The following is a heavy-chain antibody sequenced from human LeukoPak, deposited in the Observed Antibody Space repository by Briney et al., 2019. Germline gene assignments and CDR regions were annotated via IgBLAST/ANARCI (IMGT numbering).Heavy chain of an antibody. CDR3: TRYNNDHFDY. D-gene: IGHD1-14*01. CDR2: IAYVGSRA. J-gene: IGHJ4*02. V-gene: IGHV3-33*01. Sequence: GGALRLSCAGTGFTFGGYGMHGFRQTPGKGGEGVAVIAYVGSRAFYADSVKGRFTISRDNSKNTMSVQMDDLRAEDTAVYYCTRYNNDHFDYWGQGTLVTVSS. CDR1: GFTFGGYG.